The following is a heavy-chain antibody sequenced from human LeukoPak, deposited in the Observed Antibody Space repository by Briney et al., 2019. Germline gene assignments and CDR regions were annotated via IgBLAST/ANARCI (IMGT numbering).Heavy chain of an antibody. CDR1: GGSISSHY. Sequence: SETLSLTCTVSGGSISSHYWSWIRQTPGKGLEWIGQINYSWSTYYNPSLKTRVTLSIDTSKNQFSLKVSSVTAADTAVYYCARDIEEVGATLYFDYWGQGTPVTVSS. CDR2: INYSWST. V-gene: IGHV4-59*11. D-gene: IGHD1-26*01. J-gene: IGHJ4*02. CDR3: ARDIEEVGATLYFDY.